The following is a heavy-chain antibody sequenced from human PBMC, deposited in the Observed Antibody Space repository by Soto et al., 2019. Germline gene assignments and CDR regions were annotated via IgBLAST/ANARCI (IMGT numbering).Heavy chain of an antibody. D-gene: IGHD1-26*01. V-gene: IGHV1-46*01. J-gene: IGHJ4*02. CDR2: INPSGGST. CDR1: GYTFTSYY. Sequence: ASVKVSCKASGYTFTSYYMHWVRQAPGQGLEWMGIINPSGGSTSYAQKFQGRVTMTRDTSTSTVYMELSSLRSEDTAVYYCAGDQSVGATGYGGQETLVTVPS. CDR3: AGDQSVGATGY.